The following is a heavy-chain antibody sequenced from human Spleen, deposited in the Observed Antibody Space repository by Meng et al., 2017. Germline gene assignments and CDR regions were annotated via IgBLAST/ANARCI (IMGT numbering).Heavy chain of an antibody. V-gene: IGHV4-59*02. J-gene: IGHJ4*02. CDR1: GASVSSYY. D-gene: IGHD2-21*02. CDR3: ARAPLAYCGGDCEMGFAY. Sequence: SETLSLTCTVSGASVSSYYWSWIRQPPGKGLEWIGYIYYSGSTNYNPSLKSRVTISVDTSKNQFSLKLSSVTAADTAVYYCARAPLAYCGGDCEMGFAYWGPG. CDR2: IYYSGST.